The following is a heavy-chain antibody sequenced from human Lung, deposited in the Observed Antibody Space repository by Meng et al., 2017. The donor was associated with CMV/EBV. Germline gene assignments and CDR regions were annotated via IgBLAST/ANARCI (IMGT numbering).Heavy chain of an antibody. J-gene: IGHJ6*02. Sequence: SETLSLXXTVSGGSISSYYWSWIRQPPGKGLEWSGYIYYSGSTNYNPSLKSRVTISVDTSKNQFSLKLSSVTAADTAVYYCARARGGTMVRGANISPGPYYYYYYGMDVWGQGTTVXVSS. V-gene: IGHV4-59*01. D-gene: IGHD3-10*01. CDR3: ARARGGTMVRGANISPGPYYYYYYGMDV. CDR2: IYYSGST. CDR1: GGSISSYY.